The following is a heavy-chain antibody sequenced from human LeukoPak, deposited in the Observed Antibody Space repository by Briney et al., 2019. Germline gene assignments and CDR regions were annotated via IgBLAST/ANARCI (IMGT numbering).Heavy chain of an antibody. D-gene: IGHD2-15*01. CDR1: GGSISTYY. V-gene: IGHV4-59*08. CDR2: IYYSGST. CDR3: ARQSSCSGGSCYSDLLLFDY. Sequence: SETLSLTCTVSGGSISTYYWSWIRQPPGKGLEGIGYIYYSGSTNYNPSLKSRVTISLDTSKNQFSLKLSSVTAADTAVYYCARQSSCSGGSCYSDLLLFDYWGQGTLVTVSS. J-gene: IGHJ4*02.